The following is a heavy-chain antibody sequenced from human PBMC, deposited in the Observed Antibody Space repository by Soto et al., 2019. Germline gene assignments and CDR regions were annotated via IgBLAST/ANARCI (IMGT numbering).Heavy chain of an antibody. V-gene: IGHV3-11*01. Sequence: QVHLEESGGGLVQPGGSLRLSCTASGFTFSDYCMSWIRQAPGKGLEWVSGISNNGRITHHADSVGGRFTISRDNAKDSLYLQMNSLRAEDSAIYYCARDHVVGGVTLEHWGQGTLVTVSS. CDR2: ISNNGRIT. CDR3: ARDHVVGGVTLEH. CDR1: GFTFSDYC. J-gene: IGHJ1*01. D-gene: IGHD2-15*01.